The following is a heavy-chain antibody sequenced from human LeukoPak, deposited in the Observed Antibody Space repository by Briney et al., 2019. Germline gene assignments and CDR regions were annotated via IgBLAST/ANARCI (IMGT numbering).Heavy chain of an antibody. CDR1: GYICTSYG. V-gene: IGHV1-18*01. CDR2: ISAYNGNT. Sequence: EASVKVSCKASGYICTSYGVSWVRQAPGQGLEWMGWISAYNGNTNYAQKLQGRVTMTTDTSTSTAYMELRSLRSDDTAVYYCARDVGYCSSTSCYWQNAFDIWGRGTMVTVSS. D-gene: IGHD2-2*01. CDR3: ARDVGYCSSTSCYWQNAFDI. J-gene: IGHJ3*02.